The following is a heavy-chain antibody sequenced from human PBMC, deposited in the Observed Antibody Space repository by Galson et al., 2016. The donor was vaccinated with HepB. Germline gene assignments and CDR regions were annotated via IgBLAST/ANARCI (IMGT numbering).Heavy chain of an antibody. D-gene: IGHD3-16*01. CDR2: ISSGSDYI. V-gene: IGHV3-21*01. J-gene: IGHJ4*02. CDR3: ARVDCSYVLPFDY. CDR1: GFTFNRYT. Sequence: SLRLSCAASGFTFNRYTVHWVRQAPGKGLEWVASISSGSDYIYYADSVKGRFTISRDNAKKSIYLHMNSLRGEDTALYYCARVDCSYVLPFDYWGQGTLVTVSS.